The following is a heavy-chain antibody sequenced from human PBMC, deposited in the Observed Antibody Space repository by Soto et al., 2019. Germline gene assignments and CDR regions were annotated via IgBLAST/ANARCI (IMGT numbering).Heavy chain of an antibody. CDR2: IIPIFGTA. J-gene: IGHJ3*02. CDR1: GGTFSNYA. Sequence: SVKVSCKASGGTFSNYAISWVRQAPGQGLEWMGGIIPIFGTANYAQKFQGRVTITADESTSTAYMELSSLRSEDTAVYYCARVSILVGAATSSDAFDNWGQGTMVTVSS. V-gene: IGHV1-69*13. CDR3: ARVSILVGAATSSDAFDN. D-gene: IGHD2-15*01.